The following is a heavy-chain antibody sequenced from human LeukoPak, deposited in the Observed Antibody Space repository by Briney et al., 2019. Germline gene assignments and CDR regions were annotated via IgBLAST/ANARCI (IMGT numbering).Heavy chain of an antibody. Sequence: SETLSLTCTISGGSVSDYYWSWIRQPPGKGLEWIGEINHSGSTNYNPSLKSRVTISVDTSKNQFSLKLSSVTAADTAVYYCARAYTYGSGRYYYYYMDVWGKGTTVTISS. CDR2: INHSGST. J-gene: IGHJ6*03. D-gene: IGHD3-10*01. V-gene: IGHV4-34*01. CDR1: GGSVSDYY. CDR3: ARAYTYGSGRYYYYYMDV.